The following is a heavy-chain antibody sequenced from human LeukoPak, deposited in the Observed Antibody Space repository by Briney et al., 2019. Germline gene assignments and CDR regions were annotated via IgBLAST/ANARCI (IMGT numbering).Heavy chain of an antibody. Sequence: ASVKVSCKASGYTFTSYGISWVRQAPGQGLEWMGIINPSGGSTSYAQKFQGRVTMTRDTSTSTVYMELSSLRSEDTAVYYCAGRPKPGIAVAVTDYWGQGTLVTVSS. CDR3: AGRPKPGIAVAVTDY. CDR2: INPSGGST. J-gene: IGHJ4*02. CDR1: GYTFTSYG. V-gene: IGHV1-46*01. D-gene: IGHD6-19*01.